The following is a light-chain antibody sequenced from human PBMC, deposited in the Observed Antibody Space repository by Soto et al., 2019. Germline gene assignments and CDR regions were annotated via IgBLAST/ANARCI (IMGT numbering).Light chain of an antibody. J-gene: IGKJ1*01. CDR1: QTISSW. CDR2: ATS. CDR3: QQYNSYSRT. Sequence: DIQRTQSPSTLSASAGDRVIFTCRASQTISSWLDWYQQKPGKAPKLLLYATSSLQSGVPSRFSGIESGTEFTLTISSLQPDDFATYYCQQYNSYSRTFGQGTKVDI. V-gene: IGKV1-5*01.